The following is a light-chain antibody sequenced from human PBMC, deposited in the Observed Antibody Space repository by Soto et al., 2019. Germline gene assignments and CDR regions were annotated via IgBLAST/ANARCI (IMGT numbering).Light chain of an antibody. J-gene: IGLJ1*01. V-gene: IGLV3-21*04. CDR2: YDS. CDR3: QVWDSSSDHYV. CDR1: NIGSKS. Sequence: SYELTQPPSVSVAPGKTARITCGGNNIGSKSVHWYQQKPGQAPVLVIYYDSDRPSGIPERFSGSKSGNTATLTISRVEAGYEADYYCQVWDSSSDHYVFGTGTKLTVL.